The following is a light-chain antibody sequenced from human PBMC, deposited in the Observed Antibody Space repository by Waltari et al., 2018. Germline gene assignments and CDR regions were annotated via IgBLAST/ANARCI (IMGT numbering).Light chain of an antibody. CDR1: QSVSRK. CDR3: QQYSNWPPWT. CDR2: DTS. V-gene: IGKV3-15*01. J-gene: IGKJ1*01. Sequence: EIMMTQSPATLSVSPGERATLSCRVSQSVSRKLAWYQQKPGQAPRVLIYDTSSRATDIPAKFSGGGSGTEFTLAISSLQSEDFAVYYCQQYSNWPPWTFSQGTKVEI.